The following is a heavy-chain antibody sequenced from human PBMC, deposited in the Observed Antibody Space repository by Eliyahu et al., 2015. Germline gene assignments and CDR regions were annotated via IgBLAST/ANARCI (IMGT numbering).Heavy chain of an antibody. Sequence: QVTLKESGPALVKPTQTLTLTCTFSGFSLSTTGMRVSWIRQPPGKALEWLARIDWDDDKFYSTXLKTRLTISKDTSKNQVVLTMTNMDPVDTATYYCARIPPGGSWRFDYWGQGTLVTVSS. D-gene: IGHD2-15*01. V-gene: IGHV2-70*04. CDR3: ARIPPGGSWRFDY. CDR1: GFSLSTTGMR. J-gene: IGHJ4*02. CDR2: IDWDDDK.